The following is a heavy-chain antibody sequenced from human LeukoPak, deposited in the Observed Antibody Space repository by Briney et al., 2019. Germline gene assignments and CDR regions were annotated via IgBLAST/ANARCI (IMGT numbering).Heavy chain of an antibody. CDR2: ISYDGSNK. J-gene: IGHJ4*02. Sequence: PGGSLRLSCAASGFTFSSYAMHWVRQAPGKGLEWVAVISYDGSNKYYADSVKGRFAISRDNSKNMLYLQMNSLRAEDTAVYYCARDGSLFDYWGQGTLVTVSS. CDR3: ARDGSLFDY. V-gene: IGHV3-30*09. CDR1: GFTFSSYA.